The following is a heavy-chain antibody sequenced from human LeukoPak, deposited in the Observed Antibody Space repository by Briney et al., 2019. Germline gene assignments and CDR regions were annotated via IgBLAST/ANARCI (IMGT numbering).Heavy chain of an antibody. CDR1: GYTFTSYG. D-gene: IGHD2-2*02. CDR2: ISAYNGNI. Sequence: ASVKVSCKASGYTFTSYGISWVRQAPGQGLEWMGWISAYNGNINYAQKLQGRVTMTTDTSTSTAYMELRSLRSDDTAVYYCARAPVPAAIVDAFDIWGQGTMVTVSS. CDR3: ARAPVPAAIVDAFDI. V-gene: IGHV1-18*01. J-gene: IGHJ3*02.